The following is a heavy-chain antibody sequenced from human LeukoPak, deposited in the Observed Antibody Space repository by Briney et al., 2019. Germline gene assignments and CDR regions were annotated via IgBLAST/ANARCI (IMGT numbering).Heavy chain of an antibody. CDR2: MHYSGST. D-gene: IGHD2-2*03. Sequence: PAETLSLTCTVSGGSISGSNYYWGWIRQPPGKGLEWIAIMHYSGSTDYNPSLRSRVTISVDTSRNQFSLRLRFVIAADTAVYYCARHGYCSSTSCYPDFWGQGTLVIVSS. CDR1: GGSISGSNYY. V-gene: IGHV4-39*01. J-gene: IGHJ4*02. CDR3: ARHGYCSSTSCYPDF.